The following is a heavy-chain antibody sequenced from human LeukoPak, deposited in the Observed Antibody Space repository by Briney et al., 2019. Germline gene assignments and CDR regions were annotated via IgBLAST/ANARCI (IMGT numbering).Heavy chain of an antibody. D-gene: IGHD2/OR15-2a*01. CDR1: GFPFSSYG. CDR2: ISSGGRGS. CDR3: ARWVWRIFHLEF. J-gene: IGHJ4*02. Sequence: PGGSLTLSCAVTGFPFSSYGMSWVRRPPGKGLEWVSGISSGGRGSHHADSRSGRFTISRDNSKNPVYLQLTSVRAEDSAVYYCARWVWRIFHLEFWGQGLLVTVAS. V-gene: IGHV3-23*01.